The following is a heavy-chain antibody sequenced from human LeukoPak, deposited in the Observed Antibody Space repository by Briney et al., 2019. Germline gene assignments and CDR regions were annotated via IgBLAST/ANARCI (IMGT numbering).Heavy chain of an antibody. V-gene: IGHV4-4*07. CDR3: ARGRYCSADICSGGDAFDI. J-gene: IGHJ3*02. D-gene: IGHD2-15*01. CDR1: GGSINNYY. CDR2: IYTRGST. Sequence: RPSETLSLTCTVPGGSINNYYWSWIRQPAGKELEWIGRIYTRGSTNYNPSLKSRVTVSVDTYKNQFSLKLSSVTAADTAVYYCARGRYCSADICSGGDAFDIWGQGTMVSVSS.